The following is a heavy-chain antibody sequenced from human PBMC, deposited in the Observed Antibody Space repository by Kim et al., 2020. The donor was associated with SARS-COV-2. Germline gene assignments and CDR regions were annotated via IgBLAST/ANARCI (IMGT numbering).Heavy chain of an antibody. J-gene: IGHJ4*02. CDR2: VYHSGTT. V-gene: IGHV4-39*01. Sequence: SETLSLTCTVSGGSISPISSSSSYYWGWIRQSPGKGLEWIGSVYHSGTTYYNPSLKSRITISVDTSKNQFSLKLSSVTAADTDVYYCARLQSSSWYFDYWGQGTLVTVSS. D-gene: IGHD6-13*01. CDR1: GGSISPISSSSSYY. CDR3: ARLQSSSWYFDY.